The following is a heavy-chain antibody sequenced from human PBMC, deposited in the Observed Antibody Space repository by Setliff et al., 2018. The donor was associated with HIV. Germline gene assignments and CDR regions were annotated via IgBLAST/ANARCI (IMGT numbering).Heavy chain of an antibody. CDR2: ISSTSTNV. V-gene: IGHV3-21*01. CDR3: ARGPYTIDY. Sequence: LSLTCAASEFTFNTYSMNWVRLAPGKGLEWVSAISSTSTNVFHADSVKGRFTISRDNAKNSLYLQMNSLRAEDTAVYYCARGPYTIDYWGQGTLVTVSS. J-gene: IGHJ4*02. CDR1: EFTFNTYS. D-gene: IGHD3-16*01.